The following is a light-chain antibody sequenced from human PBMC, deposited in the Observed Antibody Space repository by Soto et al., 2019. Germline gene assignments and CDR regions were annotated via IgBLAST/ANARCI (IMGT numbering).Light chain of an antibody. Sequence: SYELTKPPSVSVSPGQTASITCSGDKLGDKYASWYQQKPGQAPVLVIYQDIKRPSGIPERFSGSNSGNTATLTISGTQAMDEADYYCQAWDRGSAHVFGTGTKLTVL. CDR1: KLGDKY. J-gene: IGLJ1*01. CDR3: QAWDRGSAHV. V-gene: IGLV3-1*01. CDR2: QDI.